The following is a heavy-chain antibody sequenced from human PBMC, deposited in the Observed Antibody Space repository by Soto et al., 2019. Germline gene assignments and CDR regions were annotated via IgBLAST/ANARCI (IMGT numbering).Heavy chain of an antibody. CDR1: GYTFASYA. Sequence: ASVKVSCKASGYTFASYAISWMRQAPGEGLEWMGWISAYNGNTNYAQKLQGRVTMTTDTSTSTAYMELRSLRSDDTAVYYCARDRYYYDSSGYLNWFDPWGQGTLVTVS. V-gene: IGHV1-18*01. D-gene: IGHD3-22*01. J-gene: IGHJ5*02. CDR3: ARDRYYYDSSGYLNWFDP. CDR2: ISAYNGNT.